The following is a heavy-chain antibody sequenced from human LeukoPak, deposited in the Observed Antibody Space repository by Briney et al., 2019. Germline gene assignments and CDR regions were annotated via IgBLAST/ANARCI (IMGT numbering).Heavy chain of an antibody. Sequence: PGGSLRLSCVASGFSFNDYGVHWVRQAPGKGLEWVAVIWFDGSIKYYVDSVRGRFTISRDNSKNTVYLQMSSLRVEDTAVYYCVKGLNWYFDLWGRGTLVTVSS. CDR3: VKGLNWYFDL. V-gene: IGHV3-33*06. CDR1: GFSFNDYG. CDR2: IWFDGSIK. J-gene: IGHJ2*01.